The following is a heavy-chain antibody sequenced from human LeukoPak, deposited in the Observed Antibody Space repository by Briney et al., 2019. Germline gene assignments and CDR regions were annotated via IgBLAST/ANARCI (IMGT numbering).Heavy chain of an antibody. Sequence: GGSLRLSCAASGFTFSDFYMGWIRQAPGKGLECVSYISSGGVNIHYADSVKGRFTISRDDAQNSLILQMNSLTAEDTAVFYCARGSRYGSGSHFDFWGQGTLVTVSS. CDR3: ARGSRYGSGSHFDF. V-gene: IGHV3-11*01. D-gene: IGHD3-10*01. CDR1: GFTFSDFY. CDR2: ISSGGVNI. J-gene: IGHJ4*02.